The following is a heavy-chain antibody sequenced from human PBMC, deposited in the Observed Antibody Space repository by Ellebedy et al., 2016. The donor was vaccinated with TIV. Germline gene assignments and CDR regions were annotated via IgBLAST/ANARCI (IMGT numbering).Heavy chain of an antibody. V-gene: IGHV4-34*01. CDR2: IVHTGAT. CDR1: GGSLSGYY. CDR3: ARGRPAVVGALNYGLDV. J-gene: IGHJ6*02. Sequence: MPGGSLRLSCAVSGGSLSGYYWSWIRQPPGKGLEWIGEIVHTGATNYNPSLKSRVSISQDTSKSQFSRQLSSVAAADTAVYYCARGRPAVVGALNYGLDVWGQGTTVTVSS. D-gene: IGHD6-19*01.